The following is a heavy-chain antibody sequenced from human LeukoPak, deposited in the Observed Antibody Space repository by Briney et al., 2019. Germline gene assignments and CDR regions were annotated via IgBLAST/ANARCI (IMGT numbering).Heavy chain of an antibody. CDR1: GYTFNSYS. V-gene: IGHV1-18*01. J-gene: IGHJ5*02. CDR3: ARYYSSSWHNWFDP. CDR2: ISAYKGNT. D-gene: IGHD6-13*01. Sequence: ASVKGSCTGSGYTFNSYSVSLGRHRPAQKLEWMGWISAYKGNTNYAQKLQGRVTMTTDTSTSTAYMELRSLRSDDTAVYYCARYYSSSWHNWFDPWGQGTLVTVSS.